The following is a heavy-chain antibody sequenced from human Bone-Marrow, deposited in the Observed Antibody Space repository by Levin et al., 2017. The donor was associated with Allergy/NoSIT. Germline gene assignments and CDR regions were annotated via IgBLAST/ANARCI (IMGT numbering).Heavy chain of an antibody. CDR1: GYTFTDYY. CDR2: INPNSGGT. CDR3: ARDPDYYDRAFDI. Sequence: ASVKVSCKASGYTFTDYYMNWVRQAPGQGLEWMGWINPNSGGTNYAQKFQGRVTMTRDTSISTAYMELSGLRSDDTAVYYCARDPDYYDRAFDIWDQGTMVTVSS. J-gene: IGHJ3*02. V-gene: IGHV1-2*02. D-gene: IGHD3-22*01.